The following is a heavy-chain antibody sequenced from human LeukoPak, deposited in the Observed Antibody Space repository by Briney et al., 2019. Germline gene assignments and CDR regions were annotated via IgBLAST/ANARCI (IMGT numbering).Heavy chain of an antibody. Sequence: GGSLRLSCAASGFTFSSYGMHWVRQAPGKGLEWVAVIWYDGSNKYYADSVKGRFTISRDNSKNTLYLQMNSLRAEDTAVYYCARVAVGSSSPFDYWGQGTLVTVSS. CDR3: ARVAVGSSSPFDY. D-gene: IGHD6-13*01. CDR1: GFTFSSYG. CDR2: IWYDGSNK. J-gene: IGHJ4*02. V-gene: IGHV3-33*01.